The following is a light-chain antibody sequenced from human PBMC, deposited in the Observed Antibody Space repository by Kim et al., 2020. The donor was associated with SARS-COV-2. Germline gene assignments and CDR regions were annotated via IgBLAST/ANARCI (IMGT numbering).Light chain of an antibody. CDR1: SVGSKC. CDR2: IDS. Sequence: PGTTARVCSGRNSVGSKCMHVYQQKPRQGNVLVIYIDSDRPSGIPERFSCSGSGNTATLSLSIFGAEDEADYYCQGREYSSGSPVVFGGGTQLTVL. CDR3: QGREYSSGSPVV. V-gene: IGLV3-21*01. J-gene: IGLJ2*01.